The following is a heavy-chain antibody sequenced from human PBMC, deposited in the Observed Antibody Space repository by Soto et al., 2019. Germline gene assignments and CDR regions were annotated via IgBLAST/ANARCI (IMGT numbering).Heavy chain of an antibody. CDR2: IYPGDSDT. V-gene: IGHV5-51*01. J-gene: IGHJ6*02. CDR3: ARPRSSSRNYYGMDV. D-gene: IGHD6-13*01. CDR1: GYSFTTYW. Sequence: RGESLKISCKGSGYSFTTYWIGWVRQMPGKGLECMGIIYPGDSDTRYSPSFQGQVTISADKSISTAYLQWSSLKASDTAMYYCARPRSSSRNYYGMDVWGQGTTVTVSS.